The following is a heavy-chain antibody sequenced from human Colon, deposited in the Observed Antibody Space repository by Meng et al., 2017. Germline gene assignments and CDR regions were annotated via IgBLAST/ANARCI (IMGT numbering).Heavy chain of an antibody. CDR3: ARERLSSGWYGGRWFDP. CDR2: INHSGST. CDR1: GGSFSGYY. D-gene: IGHD6-19*01. Sequence: QVQLTPWGAGMLKPSETLSLTCAVYGGSFSGYYWSWIRQPPGKGLEWIGEINHSGSTNYNPSLKSRVTISVDTSKNQFSLKLSSVTAADTAVYYCARERLSSGWYGGRWFDPWGQGTLVTVSS. J-gene: IGHJ5*02. V-gene: IGHV4-34*01.